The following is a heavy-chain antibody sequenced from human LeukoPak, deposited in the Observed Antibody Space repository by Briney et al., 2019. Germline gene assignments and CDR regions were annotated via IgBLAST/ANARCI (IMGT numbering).Heavy chain of an antibody. J-gene: IGHJ4*02. D-gene: IGHD3-3*02. CDR3: ARGIRIAVTYFDY. CDR2: INPNSGGT. Sequence: ASVKVSCKASGYTFTGYYMHWVRQAPGQGLEWMGWINPNSGGTNYAQKFQGGVTMTRDTSISTAYMELSRLRSDDTAVYYCARGIRIAVTYFDYWGQGTLVTVSS. CDR1: GYTFTGYY. V-gene: IGHV1-2*02.